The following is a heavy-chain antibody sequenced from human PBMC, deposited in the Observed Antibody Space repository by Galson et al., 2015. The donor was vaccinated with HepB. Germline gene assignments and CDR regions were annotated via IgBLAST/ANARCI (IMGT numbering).Heavy chain of an antibody. J-gene: IGHJ6*02. CDR1: GFSINNYA. V-gene: IGHV3-30-3*01. CDR2: VSYGGSKK. CDR3: ARAGGMDI. Sequence: SLRLSCAASGFSINNYAMNWVRQAPGKGLEWVAVVSYGGSKKYYADSVKGRFTISRDNSKNTLFLQMNSPRTEGTAVYYCARAGGMDIWGQGTTVTVSS.